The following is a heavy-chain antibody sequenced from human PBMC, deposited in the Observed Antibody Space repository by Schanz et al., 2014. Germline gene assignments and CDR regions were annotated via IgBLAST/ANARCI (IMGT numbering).Heavy chain of an antibody. CDR3: AKSYDTSGYSGFDY. Sequence: EVQLVESGGGLVQPGGSLRLSCAASGFTFRDYGMNWVRQAPGKGLEWVSVIYTIGSTDYADSVKGRFTISRDNSKNTLYLQMNSLRTEDTAVYFCAKSYDTSGYSGFDYWGQGTLVTVSS. J-gene: IGHJ4*02. V-gene: IGHV3-66*02. CDR2: IYTIGST. CDR1: GFTFRDYG. D-gene: IGHD3-22*01.